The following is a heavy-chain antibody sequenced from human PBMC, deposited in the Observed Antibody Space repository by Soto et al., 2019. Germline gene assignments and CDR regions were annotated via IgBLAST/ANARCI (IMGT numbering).Heavy chain of an antibody. CDR1: GFTFSSYW. CDR3: ARHPGVYYYGSGSYSGGYYYYGMDV. CDR2: IKQDGSEK. V-gene: IGHV3-7*01. J-gene: IGHJ6*02. Sequence: GGSLRLSCAASGFTFSSYWMSWVRQAPGKGLEWVANIKQDGSEKYYVDSVKGRFTISRDNAKNSLYLQMNSLRAEDTAVYYCARHPGVYYYGSGSYSGGYYYYGMDVWGQGTTVTVSS. D-gene: IGHD3-10*01.